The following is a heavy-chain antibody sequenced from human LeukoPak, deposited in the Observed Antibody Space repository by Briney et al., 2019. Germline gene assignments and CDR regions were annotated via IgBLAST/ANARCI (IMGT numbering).Heavy chain of an antibody. CDR1: GYSISSGYY. D-gene: IGHD6-13*01. CDR3: ASSLFHWGQQLAYYFDY. J-gene: IGHJ4*02. V-gene: IGHV4-38-2*02. CDR2: IYHSGST. Sequence: SETLSLTCTVSGYSISSGYYWGWIRQPPGKGLEWIGSIYHSGSTYYNPSLKSRVTISVDTSKNQFSLKLSSVTAADTAVYYCASSLFHWGQQLAYYFDYWGQGTLVTVSS.